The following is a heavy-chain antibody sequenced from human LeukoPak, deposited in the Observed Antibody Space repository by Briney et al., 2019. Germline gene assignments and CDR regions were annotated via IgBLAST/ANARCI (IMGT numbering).Heavy chain of an antibody. Sequence: GGSLRLSCAASGLIFSSYAMTWVRQAPGKGLEWVSSISTSGGSTYYADSVKGRFTISRDNSKNTLYLQMNSLRAEDTAVYYCAKDRLTYCSGGSCYGFDCWGQGTLVTVSS. J-gene: IGHJ4*02. CDR3: AKDRLTYCSGGSCYGFDC. D-gene: IGHD2-15*01. V-gene: IGHV3-23*01. CDR2: ISTSGGST. CDR1: GLIFSSYA.